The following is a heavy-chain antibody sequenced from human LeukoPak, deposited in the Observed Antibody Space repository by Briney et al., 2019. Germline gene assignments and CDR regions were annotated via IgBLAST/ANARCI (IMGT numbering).Heavy chain of an antibody. CDR2: IYYSGST. CDR1: GGSISSGGYY. V-gene: IGHV4-61*08. Sequence: SQTLSLTCTVSGGSISSGGYYWSWIRQHPGKGLEWIGYIYYSGSTNYNPSLKSRVTISVDTSKNQFSLKLSSVTAADTAVYYCARYDRVAFDIWGQGTMVTVSS. D-gene: IGHD3-22*01. CDR3: ARYDRVAFDI. J-gene: IGHJ3*02.